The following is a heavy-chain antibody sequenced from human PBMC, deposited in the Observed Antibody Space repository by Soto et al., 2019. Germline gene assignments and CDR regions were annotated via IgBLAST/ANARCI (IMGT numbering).Heavy chain of an antibody. D-gene: IGHD5-12*01. J-gene: IGHJ6*02. V-gene: IGHV1-69*13. Sequence: SVKVSCKASGGTFSSYSISWVLQAPGQGLEWMGGIIPIFGTANYAQKFQGRVTITADESTSTAYMELSSLRSEDTAVYYCARGGEYVATTSYYYYYGMDVWGQGTTVTVSS. CDR1: GGTFSSYS. CDR2: IIPIFGTA. CDR3: ARGGEYVATTSYYYYYGMDV.